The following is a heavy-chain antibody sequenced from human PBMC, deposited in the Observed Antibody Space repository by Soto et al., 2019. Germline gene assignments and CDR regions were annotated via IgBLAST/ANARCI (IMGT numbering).Heavy chain of an antibody. Sequence: GGSLRLSCAASGFTFSSYWMSWVRQAPGKGLEWVANIKQDGSEKYYVDSVKGRFTISRDNAKNSLYLQMNSLRAEDTPVHNCARDLVSGEWELLRAFNIWGQGTKVTVSS. CDR1: GFTFSSYW. J-gene: IGHJ3*02. CDR2: IKQDGSEK. V-gene: IGHV3-7*01. D-gene: IGHD1-26*01. CDR3: ARDLVSGEWELLRAFNI.